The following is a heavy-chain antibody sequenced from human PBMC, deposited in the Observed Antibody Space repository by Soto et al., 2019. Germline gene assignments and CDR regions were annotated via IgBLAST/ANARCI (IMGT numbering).Heavy chain of an antibody. CDR3: AREVVRGVHFDY. CDR1: GYTFTTYV. CDR2: INADSGIT. Sequence: QVQLVQSGAEVKKPGASVKVSCKTSGYTFTTYVIPWVRQAPGQRLEWMAWINADSGITKSSQEFKDRVTFTRDTSANTVYMEMSSLRSEDTAMYYCAREVVRGVHFDYWGQGTLVTVSS. D-gene: IGHD3-10*01. J-gene: IGHJ4*02. V-gene: IGHV1-3*01.